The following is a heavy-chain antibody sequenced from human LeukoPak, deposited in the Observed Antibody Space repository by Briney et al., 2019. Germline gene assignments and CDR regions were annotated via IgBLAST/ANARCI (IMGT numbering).Heavy chain of an antibody. D-gene: IGHD3-16*02. CDR1: GFTFSTYS. CDR2: ISSSSSYI. CDR3: ARDLLGYNYYYMDV. V-gene: IGHV3-21*01. Sequence: GGSLRLSCAASGFTFSTYSMNWVRQAPGKGLEWVSSISSSSSYIYYADSVKGRFTISRDNAKNSLYLQMNSLRAENTAVYYCARDLLGYNYYYMDVWGKGTTVTVSS. J-gene: IGHJ6*03.